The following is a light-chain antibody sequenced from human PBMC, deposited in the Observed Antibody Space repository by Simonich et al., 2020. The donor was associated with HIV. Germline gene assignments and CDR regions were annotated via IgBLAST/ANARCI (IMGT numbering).Light chain of an antibody. CDR1: SSDVGGPNY. CDR3: SSYTSSSTWI. J-gene: IGLJ2*01. Sequence: QSALTQPRSVSGSPGQSVTISCTGTSSDVGGPNYVSCYQQHPGKAPKLIINECSKRPAGSSNRFSGTKSGNTASLIISGLRAEDEADYYCSSYTSSSTWIFGGGTKLTVL. CDR2: ECS. V-gene: IGLV2-14*01.